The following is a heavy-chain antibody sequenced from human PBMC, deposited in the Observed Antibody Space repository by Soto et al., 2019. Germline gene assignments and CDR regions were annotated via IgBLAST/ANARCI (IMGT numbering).Heavy chain of an antibody. CDR1: GFTFSSYG. CDR2: ISYDGSNK. D-gene: IGHD3-16*01. J-gene: IGHJ4*02. CDR3: AKGQAYDYVWDY. V-gene: IGHV3-30*18. Sequence: GGSLRLSCAASGFTFSSYGMHWVRQAPGKGLEWVAVISYDGSNKYYADSVKGRFTISRDNSKNTLYLQMNSLRAEDTAVYYCAKGQAYDYVWDYWGQGTLVTVSS.